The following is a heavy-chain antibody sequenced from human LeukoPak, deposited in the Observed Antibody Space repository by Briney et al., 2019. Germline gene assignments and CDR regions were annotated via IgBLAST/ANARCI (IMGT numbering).Heavy chain of an antibody. CDR2: LYDSSSY. D-gene: IGHD2-2*01. Sequence: PSETLSLTCTVSGGSISSSSYYWVRLPPAPGQELEWIGSLYDSSSYYSNPSLKSPVTISVDTSKNQFSLKLSSVTAADTAVYYCARQGDLGYCSTPSCYVDYWGQGTLVTVSS. CDR3: ARQGDLGYCSTPSCYVDY. J-gene: IGHJ4*02. V-gene: IGHV4-39*01. CDR1: GGSISSSSYY.